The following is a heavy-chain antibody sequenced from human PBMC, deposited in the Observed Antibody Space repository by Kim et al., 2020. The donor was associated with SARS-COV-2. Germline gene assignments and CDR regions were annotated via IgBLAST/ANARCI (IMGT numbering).Heavy chain of an antibody. Sequence: SGNTGYAQKFQGRVTMTRNTSISTAYMELSSLRSEDTAVYYCARGPYLCYWGQGTLVTVSS. D-gene: IGHD3-16*01. CDR3: ARGPYLCY. CDR2: SGNT. V-gene: IGHV1-8*01. J-gene: IGHJ4*02.